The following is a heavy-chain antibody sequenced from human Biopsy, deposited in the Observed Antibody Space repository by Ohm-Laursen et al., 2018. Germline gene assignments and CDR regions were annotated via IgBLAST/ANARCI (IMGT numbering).Heavy chain of an antibody. CDR1: GYTFTGYY. Sequence: GASVKVSCKASGYTFTGYYLHWVRQAPGQGLEWMGWIDPNSGGTNYAQNFQGRVTMTRDTSISTAYMELSRLRSDDTAVCYCARDRHHAAGSYAGMDVWGQGTTVTVSS. V-gene: IGHV1-2*02. J-gene: IGHJ6*02. D-gene: IGHD3-10*01. CDR2: IDPNSGGT. CDR3: ARDRHHAAGSYAGMDV.